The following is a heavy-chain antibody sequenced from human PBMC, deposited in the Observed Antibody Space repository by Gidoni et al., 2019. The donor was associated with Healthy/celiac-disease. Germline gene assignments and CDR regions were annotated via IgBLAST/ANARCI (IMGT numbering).Heavy chain of an antibody. Sequence: SYGMHWVRQAPGKGLEWVAVIWYDGSNKYYADSVKGRFTISRDNSKNTLYLQMNSLRAEDTAVYYCARDGRYCTNGVCYTGFDYWGQGTLVTVSS. V-gene: IGHV3-33*01. CDR1: SYG. CDR3: ARDGRYCTNGVCYTGFDY. J-gene: IGHJ4*02. CDR2: IWYDGSNK. D-gene: IGHD2-8*01.